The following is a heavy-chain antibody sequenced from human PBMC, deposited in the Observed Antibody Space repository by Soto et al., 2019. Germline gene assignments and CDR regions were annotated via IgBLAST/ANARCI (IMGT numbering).Heavy chain of an antibody. Sequence: GGSLRLSCAASGFTFSSYAMSWVRQAPGKGLEWVSAISGSGGSTYYADSVKGRFTISRDNSNNTLYLQMNSLRAEDTAVYYCAKDPKFIAVAGTNWFDPWGQGTLVTVSS. D-gene: IGHD6-19*01. J-gene: IGHJ5*02. CDR1: GFTFSSYA. CDR2: ISGSGGST. CDR3: AKDPKFIAVAGTNWFDP. V-gene: IGHV3-23*01.